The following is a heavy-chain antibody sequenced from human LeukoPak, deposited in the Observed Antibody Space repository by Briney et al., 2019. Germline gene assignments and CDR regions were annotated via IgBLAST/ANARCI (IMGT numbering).Heavy chain of an antibody. Sequence: SVKVSCKASGFTFTSSAMQWVRQARGQRLEWIGWIVVGSGNTNYAQKFQERVTITRDMPTSTAYMELSSLRSEDTAVYYCAADAYYYDSSGYSPPHQYYYYGRAAGGKGTTVTVSS. CDR1: GFTFTSSA. CDR2: IVVGSGNT. D-gene: IGHD3-22*01. CDR3: AADAYYYDSSGYSPPHQYYYYGRAA. V-gene: IGHV1-58*02. J-gene: IGHJ6*04.